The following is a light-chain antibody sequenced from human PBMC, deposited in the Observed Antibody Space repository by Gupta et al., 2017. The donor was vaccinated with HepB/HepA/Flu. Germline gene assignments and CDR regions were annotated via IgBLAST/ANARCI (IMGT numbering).Light chain of an antibody. Sequence: NVLTQSPGTLSLSPGERATLSCRASQSIDRISLAWYQQKPGQAPRLLIHDTSTRATGIPDRFSGSGSGTDFTLTIGGLEAEDFAFYYCQQYGDSFAFGQGTRLEIK. CDR2: DTS. CDR3: QQYGDSFA. V-gene: IGKV3-20*01. J-gene: IGKJ5*01. CDR1: QSIDRIS.